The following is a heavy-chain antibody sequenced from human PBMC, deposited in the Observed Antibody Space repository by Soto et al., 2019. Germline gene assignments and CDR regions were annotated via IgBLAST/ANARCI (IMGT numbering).Heavy chain of an antibody. CDR3: AKDGHNIVVVVAAIYFDY. J-gene: IGHJ4*02. D-gene: IGHD2-15*01. V-gene: IGHV3-23*01. CDR2: ISGSGGST. Sequence: PGGSLRLSCAASGFTFSSYAMSWVRQAPGKGLEWVSAISGSGGSTYYADSVKGRFTISRDNSKNTLYLQMNSLRAEDTAVYYCAKDGHNIVVVVAAIYFDYWGQGTLVTVSS. CDR1: GFTFSSYA.